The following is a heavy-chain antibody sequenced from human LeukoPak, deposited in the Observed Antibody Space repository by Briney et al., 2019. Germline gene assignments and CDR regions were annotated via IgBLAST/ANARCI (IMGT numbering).Heavy chain of an antibody. Sequence: PGGSLRLSCTASGFTFSSYTMSWVRQAPGKGLEWVANIKQDGSEKYYVDSVKGRFTISRDNAKNSLYLQMNSLRAEDTAVYYCASRYDSSGSFKDWGQGTLVTVSS. CDR1: GFTFSSYT. D-gene: IGHD3-22*01. J-gene: IGHJ4*02. CDR2: IKQDGSEK. CDR3: ASRYDSSGSFKD. V-gene: IGHV3-7*01.